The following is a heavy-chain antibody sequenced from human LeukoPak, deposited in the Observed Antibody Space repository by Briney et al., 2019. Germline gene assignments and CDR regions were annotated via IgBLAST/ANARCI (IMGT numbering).Heavy chain of an antibody. Sequence: SETLSLTCAVYGGSFSGYYWGWIRQPPGKGLEWIGSIYHSGSTYYNPSLKSRVTISVDTSKNQFSLKLSSVTAADTAVYYCARAGDCSSTSCYSWFDPWGQGTLVTVSS. J-gene: IGHJ5*02. CDR2: IYHSGST. D-gene: IGHD2-2*01. CDR1: GGSFSGYY. V-gene: IGHV4-38-2*01. CDR3: ARAGDCSSTSCYSWFDP.